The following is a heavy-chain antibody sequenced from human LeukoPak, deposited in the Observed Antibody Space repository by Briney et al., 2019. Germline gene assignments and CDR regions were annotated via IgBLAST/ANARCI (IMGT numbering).Heavy chain of an antibody. CDR2: ISSSSSYI. CDR1: GFTFSSYS. J-gene: IGHJ4*02. Sequence: GGSLRLSCAASGFTFSSYSMNWVRQAPGKGLEWVSSISSSSSYISYAHSVKGRFTISRDSAKNSLYLQMNSLRAEDTAVYYCARVSNYYGSGNYQKQFDYWGQGTLVTVSS. V-gene: IGHV3-21*01. CDR3: ARVSNYYGSGNYQKQFDY. D-gene: IGHD3-10*01.